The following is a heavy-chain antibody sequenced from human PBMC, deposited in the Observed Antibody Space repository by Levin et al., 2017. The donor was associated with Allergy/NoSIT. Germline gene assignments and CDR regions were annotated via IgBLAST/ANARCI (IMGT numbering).Heavy chain of an antibody. CDR2: ISYDGGNT. CDR3: AREQFASHNSYYGMDV. D-gene: IGHD3-10*01. V-gene: IGHV3-30*04. J-gene: IGHJ6*02. CDR1: GFAFNSFA. Sequence: PGGSLRLSCAASGFAFNSFAVHWVRQAPGKGLEWVALISYDGGNTYHADSVKGRFTISRDNSKNTLSLQMNSLRAEDTAVYYCAREQFASHNSYYGMDVWGQGTTVTVSS.